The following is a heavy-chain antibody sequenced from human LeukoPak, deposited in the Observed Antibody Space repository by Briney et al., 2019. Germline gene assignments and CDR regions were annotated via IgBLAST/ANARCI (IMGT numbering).Heavy chain of an antibody. CDR3: ARAGIAGAGDY. Sequence: GGSLRLSCAASAFTFSSYWMTWVRQTPGKGLEWVANIKPDGSEKYYVDSLKGRFTIFRDNAKNSMYLQLNSLRVEDMAVYYCARAGIAGAGDYWGQGTLVTVSS. V-gene: IGHV3-7*01. CDR1: AFTFSSYW. J-gene: IGHJ4*02. CDR2: IKPDGSEK. D-gene: IGHD6-13*01.